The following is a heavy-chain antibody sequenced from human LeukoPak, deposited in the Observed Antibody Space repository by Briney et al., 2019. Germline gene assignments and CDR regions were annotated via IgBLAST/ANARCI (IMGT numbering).Heavy chain of an antibody. CDR1: GFTFSSYS. Sequence: GGSLRLSCAASGFTFSSYSMNWVRQAPGKGLEWVSSISSSSSYIYYADSVKGRFTISRDNAKNSLYLQMNSLRAEDTAVYYCARAIRIATNWLDPWGQGTLVTVSS. V-gene: IGHV3-21*01. CDR3: ARAIRIATNWLDP. D-gene: IGHD1-26*01. CDR2: ISSSSSYI. J-gene: IGHJ5*02.